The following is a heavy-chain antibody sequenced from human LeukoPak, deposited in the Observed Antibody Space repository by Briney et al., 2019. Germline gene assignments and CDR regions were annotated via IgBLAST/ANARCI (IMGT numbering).Heavy chain of an antibody. Sequence: ASVKVSCKASGYTFTGYYMHWVRQAPGQGLEWMGWINPNSGNTGYAQKFQGRVTMTRNTSISTAYMELSSLRSEDTAVYYCAMGGSSDYWGQGTLVTVSS. V-gene: IGHV1-8*02. CDR1: GYTFTGYY. CDR2: INPNSGNT. CDR3: AMGGSSDY. J-gene: IGHJ4*02. D-gene: IGHD3-10*01.